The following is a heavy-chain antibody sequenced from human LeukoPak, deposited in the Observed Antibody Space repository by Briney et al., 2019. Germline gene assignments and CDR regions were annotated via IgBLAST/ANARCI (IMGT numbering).Heavy chain of an antibody. CDR2: ISSSSSYI. CDR3: ARDPTTVVTLLSDY. V-gene: IGHV3-21*01. J-gene: IGHJ4*02. Sequence: GSLRLSCAASGFTFSSYSMNWVRQAPGKGLEWVSSISSSSSYIYYADSVKGRFTISRDNAKNSLYLQMNSLRAEDTAVYYCARDPTTVVTLLSDYWGQGTLVTVSS. CDR1: GFTFSSYS. D-gene: IGHD4-23*01.